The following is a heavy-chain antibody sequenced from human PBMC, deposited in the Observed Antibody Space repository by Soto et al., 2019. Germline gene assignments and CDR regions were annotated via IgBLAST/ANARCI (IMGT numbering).Heavy chain of an antibody. Sequence: ASVKVSCKASGGTFSSYAISWVRQAPGQGLEWMGGMFLIFGIANYVQKFQGRVTITPDKSTSTAYMELSSLRYEDTAVYYCARRLGSSSWYYFDYWGQGTVVTVSS. J-gene: IGHJ4*02. CDR3: ARRLGSSSWYYFDY. CDR2: MFLIFGIA. CDR1: GGTFSSYA. D-gene: IGHD6-13*01. V-gene: IGHV1-69*10.